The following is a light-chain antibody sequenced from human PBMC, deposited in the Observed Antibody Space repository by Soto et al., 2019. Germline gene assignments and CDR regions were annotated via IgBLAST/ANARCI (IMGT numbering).Light chain of an antibody. CDR3: SSFAGGGNPVL. CDR1: SSDVGGYDY. J-gene: IGLJ2*01. Sequence: QSALTQPPSASGSLGQSVTISCTGTSSDVGGYDYVSWHQQHPGKALKVMIYEVTQRPPGVPDRFSGSKSGNTASLTVSGLQAEDEADYYCSSFAGGGNPVLLGGGTKLTVL. V-gene: IGLV2-8*01. CDR2: EVT.